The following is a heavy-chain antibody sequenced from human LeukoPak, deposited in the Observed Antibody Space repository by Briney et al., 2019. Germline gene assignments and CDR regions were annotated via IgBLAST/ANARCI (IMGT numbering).Heavy chain of an antibody. Sequence: GGSLRLSCAASGFTLSGSAMHWVRQAPGKGLEWVGRIRSKTKNYATAYAGSVRGRFTISRDDSNNTIYLQMNSLKTEDTAVYYCTRPGGSSSDSWGQGTLVTVSS. J-gene: IGHJ5*01. CDR3: TRPGGSSSDS. CDR1: GFTLSGSA. V-gene: IGHV3-73*01. CDR2: IRSKTKNYAT. D-gene: IGHD6-13*01.